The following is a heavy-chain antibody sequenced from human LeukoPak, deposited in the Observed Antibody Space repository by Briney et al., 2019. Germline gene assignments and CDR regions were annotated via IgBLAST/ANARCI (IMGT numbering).Heavy chain of an antibody. Sequence: ASVKVSCKASGYTFTDHWIHWVRQAPGEGLDGMGMIKPSHGETRYAQKFQGRVTMTGDTSTTTVYMELSSLRSEDTAVFYCARAVAQDFDYWGQGSLVTVSS. J-gene: IGHJ4*02. CDR3: ARAVAQDFDY. CDR1: GYTFTDHW. CDR2: IKPSHGET. V-gene: IGHV1-46*01.